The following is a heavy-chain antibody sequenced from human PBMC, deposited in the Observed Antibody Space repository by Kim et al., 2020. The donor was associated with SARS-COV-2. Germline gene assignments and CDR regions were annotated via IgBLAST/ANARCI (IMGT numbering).Heavy chain of an antibody. J-gene: IGHJ4*02. Sequence: KFQGRATMTEDTSTDTAYMELSSLRSEDTAVYYCATDYYDSSGIPWYFDYWGQGTLVTVSS. D-gene: IGHD3-22*01. V-gene: IGHV1-24*01. CDR3: ATDYYDSSGIPWYFDY.